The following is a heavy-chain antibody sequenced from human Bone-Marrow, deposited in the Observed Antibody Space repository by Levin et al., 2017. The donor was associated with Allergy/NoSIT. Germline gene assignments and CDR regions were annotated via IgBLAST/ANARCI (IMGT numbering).Heavy chain of an antibody. CDR1: GFTFSDYY. D-gene: IGHD5-24*01. V-gene: IGHV3-11*05. CDR3: ARGGDGSPFDS. Sequence: GGSLRLSCVSSGFTFSDYYMSWIRQAPGKGLEWISYISNSRTYTDYADSVKGRFTISRDNAKNSLSLQMSSLRPEDTAVYYCARGGDGSPFDSWGRGTLVTVSS. CDR2: ISNSRTYT. J-gene: IGHJ4*02.